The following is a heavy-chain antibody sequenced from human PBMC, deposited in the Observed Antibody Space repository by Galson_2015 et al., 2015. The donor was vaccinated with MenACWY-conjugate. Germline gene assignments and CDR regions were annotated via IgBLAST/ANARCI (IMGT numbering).Heavy chain of an antibody. CDR1: GFIFNNYW. V-gene: IGHV3-7*03. Sequence: SLRLSCAASGFIFNNYWMSWVRQVPGKGPEWVANIKQDGSEKYYVDSVRGRFTISRDNAKNSLYLQMNSLRAVDTAAYYCARYLGFYWSRNDCYSPYWGQGTLVSVSS. J-gene: IGHJ4*02. D-gene: IGHD2-2*01. CDR2: IKQDGSEK. CDR3: ARYLGFYWSRNDCYSPY.